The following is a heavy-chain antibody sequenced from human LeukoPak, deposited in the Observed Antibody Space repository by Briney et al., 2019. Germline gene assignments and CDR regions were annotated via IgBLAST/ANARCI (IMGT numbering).Heavy chain of an antibody. V-gene: IGHV3-23*01. Sequence: GGSLRLSCAASGFTFSSYAMSWGRQAAGKGREGVAAISGSGGSTYYADYVKGRFTISRDNSKNTLYLQMNSLRAEDTAVYYCAKDLRTGFDAFDIWGQGTMVTVSS. CDR2: ISGSGGST. D-gene: IGHD1-1*01. J-gene: IGHJ3*02. CDR3: AKDLRTGFDAFDI. CDR1: GFTFSSYA.